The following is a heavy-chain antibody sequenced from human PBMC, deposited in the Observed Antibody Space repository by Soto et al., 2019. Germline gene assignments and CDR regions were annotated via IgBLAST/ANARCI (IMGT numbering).Heavy chain of an antibody. CDR2: VSSSGAKT. J-gene: IGHJ3*01. CDR1: GFGFNYYA. Sequence: QLLESGGGLVHPEGSLRLSCAASGFGFNYYAMTWVRQVAGKGLEWVSSVSSSGAKTRYADSVKGRFTISRDNSKNKLHLQMNGLRAEDSATYCCAKDYGDYPGYDGFDVWGHGTMVTVSS. V-gene: IGHV3-23*01. CDR3: AKDYGDYPGYDGFDV. D-gene: IGHD4-17*01.